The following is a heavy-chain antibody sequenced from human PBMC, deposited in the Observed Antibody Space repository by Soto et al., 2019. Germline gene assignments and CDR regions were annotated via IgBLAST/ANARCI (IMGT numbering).Heavy chain of an antibody. J-gene: IGHJ5*02. CDR2: INPVGGDT. CDR1: GYTFTSYY. Sequence: QVQLAQSGAEVKKPGASVKVSCQAAGYTFTSYYIHWVRHAPGQGLEWMGMINPVGGDTTYADKFQGRGSMTMDRSTDTVYVQLSCLTSGDAAVYYCARDRGLSVVAGVPYNWLDRWGQGTQVNVS. V-gene: IGHV1-46*03. D-gene: IGHD2-21*01. CDR3: ARDRGLSVVAGVPYNWLDR.